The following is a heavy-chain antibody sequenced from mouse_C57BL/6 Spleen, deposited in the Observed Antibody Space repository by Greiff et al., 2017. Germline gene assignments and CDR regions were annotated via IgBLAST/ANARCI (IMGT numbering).Heavy chain of an antibody. CDR2: IYPGDGDT. CDR1: GYAFSSSW. V-gene: IGHV1-82*01. J-gene: IGHJ3*01. CDR3: ARWGIDGAWFAY. Sequence: QVQLKQSGPELVKPGASVKISCKASGYAFSSSWMNWVKQRPGKGLEWIGRIYPGDGDTNYNGKFKGKATLTADKSSSTAYMQLSSLTSEDSAVYFCARWGIDGAWFAYWGQGTLVTVSA.